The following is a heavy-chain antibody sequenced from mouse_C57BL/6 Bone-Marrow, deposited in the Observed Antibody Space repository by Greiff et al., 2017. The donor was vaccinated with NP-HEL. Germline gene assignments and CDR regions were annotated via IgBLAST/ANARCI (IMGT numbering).Heavy chain of an antibody. V-gene: IGHV3-5*01. Sequence: EVKLQESGPGLVKPSQTVFLTCTVTGISITTGNYRWSWIRQFPGNKLEWIGYIYYSGTITYNPSLTSRTTITRDTPKNQFFLEMNSLTAEDTATYYCAREGYYYGSPYFDVWGTGTTVTVSS. CDR3: AREGYYYGSPYFDV. CDR1: GISITTGNYR. D-gene: IGHD1-1*01. CDR2: IYYSGTI. J-gene: IGHJ1*03.